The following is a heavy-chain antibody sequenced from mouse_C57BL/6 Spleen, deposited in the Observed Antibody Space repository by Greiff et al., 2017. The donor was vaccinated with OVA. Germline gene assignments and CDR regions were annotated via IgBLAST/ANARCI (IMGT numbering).Heavy chain of an antibody. CDR1: GYTFTSYG. D-gene: IGHD2-4*01. CDR2: IYPRSGNT. Sequence: QVQLQQSGAELVRPGASVKLSCKASGYTFTSYGISWVKQRTGQGLEWIGEIYPRSGNTYYNEKFKGKATLTADKSSSTAYMELRSLTSEDSAVYFCARYDYDSPFAYWGQGTLVTVSA. CDR3: ARYDYDSPFAY. J-gene: IGHJ3*01. V-gene: IGHV1-81*01.